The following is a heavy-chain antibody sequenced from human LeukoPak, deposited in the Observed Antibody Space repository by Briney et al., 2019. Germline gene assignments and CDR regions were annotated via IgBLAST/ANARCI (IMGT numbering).Heavy chain of an antibody. J-gene: IGHJ5*02. Sequence: PGGSPRLSCAASGFTFSDYYMSWIRQAPGKGLEWVSYISISSSYTNYADSVKGRFTISRDNAKNSLYLQMNSLRAEDTAVYYCARVEWYCSGGSCYGNWFDPWGQGTLVTVSS. V-gene: IGHV3-11*05. CDR3: ARVEWYCSGGSCYGNWFDP. D-gene: IGHD2-15*01. CDR2: ISISSSYT. CDR1: GFTFSDYY.